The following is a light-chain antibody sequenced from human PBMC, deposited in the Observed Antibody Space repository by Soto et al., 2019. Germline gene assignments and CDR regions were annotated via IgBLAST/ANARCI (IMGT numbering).Light chain of an antibody. Sequence: DIQLTQSPSFLSASVGDRVTITCRAGQGISGNLAWNQQKRGKAPKLLIYSASTLQSGVPSRFSGSGSGTEFTLTISSLQPEDFATYYCQQLNSYPRFTFGPGTKVDIK. CDR2: SAS. V-gene: IGKV1-9*01. J-gene: IGKJ3*01. CDR1: QGISGN. CDR3: QQLNSYPRFT.